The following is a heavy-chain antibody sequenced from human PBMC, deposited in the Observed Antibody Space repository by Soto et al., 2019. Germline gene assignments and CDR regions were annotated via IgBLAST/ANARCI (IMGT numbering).Heavy chain of an antibody. V-gene: IGHV3-74*01. Sequence: GGSLRLSCAASGFTFSTFWMHWVRQAPGKGLVWVSRISSDGSRTGYADSVKGRFTISRDNAKNTLYLQMNSLRAEDTAIYYCARVYSSLSSYDYWGQGTLVTVSS. CDR1: GFTFSTFW. J-gene: IGHJ4*02. CDR2: ISSDGSRT. D-gene: IGHD5-18*01. CDR3: ARVYSSLSSYDY.